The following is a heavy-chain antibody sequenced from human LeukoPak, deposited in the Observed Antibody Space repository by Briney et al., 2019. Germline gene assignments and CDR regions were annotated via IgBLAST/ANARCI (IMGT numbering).Heavy chain of an antibody. Sequence: GGSLRLSCAASGFTFSSYSMNWVRQAPEKGLEWVSYISSSSSTIYYADSVKGRFTISRDNAKNSLYLQMNSLRAEDTAVYYCARDDVDTAMAYYYYYGMDVWGQGTTVTVSS. D-gene: IGHD5-18*01. CDR1: GFTFSSYS. CDR2: ISSSSSTI. CDR3: ARDDVDTAMAYYYYYGMDV. V-gene: IGHV3-48*01. J-gene: IGHJ6*02.